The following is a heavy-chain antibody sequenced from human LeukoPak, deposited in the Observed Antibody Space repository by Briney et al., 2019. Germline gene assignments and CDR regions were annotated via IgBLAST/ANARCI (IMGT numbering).Heavy chain of an antibody. CDR3: ARDQGELGDDAFDI. J-gene: IGHJ3*02. V-gene: IGHV1-2*02. CDR2: INPNSGGT. CDR1: GYTFTGYY. Sequence: ASVKVSCKASGYTFTGYYMHWVRQAPGQGLEWMGWINPNSGGTNYAQKFQGRVTMTRDTSISTAYMELSRLRSDDTAVYYCARDQGELGDDAFDIWGQGTMVTVSS. D-gene: IGHD3-16*01.